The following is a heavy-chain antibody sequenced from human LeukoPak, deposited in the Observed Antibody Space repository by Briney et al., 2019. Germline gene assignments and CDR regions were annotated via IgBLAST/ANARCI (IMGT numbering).Heavy chain of an antibody. CDR2: MSGSGGSR. V-gene: IGHV3-23*01. Sequence: GGSLRLSCAASGFTFSNYAMSWVRQVPWKGLEWVSAMSGSGGSRYYADSVKGRFTISRDNSKNTLYLQMNSLNAEDTAVYHCAKGEAYCSSTSCYYLDYWGQGTLVTVSS. CDR1: GFTFSNYA. J-gene: IGHJ4*02. CDR3: AKGEAYCSSTSCYYLDY. D-gene: IGHD2-2*01.